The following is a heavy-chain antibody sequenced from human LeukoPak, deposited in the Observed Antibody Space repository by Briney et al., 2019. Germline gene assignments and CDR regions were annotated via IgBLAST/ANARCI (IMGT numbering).Heavy chain of an antibody. Sequence: SETLSLTCTVSGGSISSDYWSWIRQPAGTGLEWIGRMYPSGSTNYNASLKSRVTMSVDTSKNQFSLRLTSVTAADTAVYYCARDRGQLGAWDYFDFWGQGTLVTVSS. J-gene: IGHJ4*02. CDR3: ARDRGQLGAWDYFDF. CDR1: GGSISSDY. D-gene: IGHD6-6*01. CDR2: MYPSGST. V-gene: IGHV4-4*07.